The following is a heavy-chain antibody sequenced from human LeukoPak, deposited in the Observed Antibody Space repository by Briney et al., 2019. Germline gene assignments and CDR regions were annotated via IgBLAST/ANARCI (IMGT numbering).Heavy chain of an antibody. CDR3: ARSRLPYYYDSSGYSLDY. CDR1: GYTLTSYY. CDR2: INPNSGGT. Sequence: ASVKVSCKASGYTLTSYYMYWVRQAPGQGLEWMGWINPNSGGTNYAQKFQGRVTMTRDTSISTAYMELSRLRSDDTAVYYCARSRLPYYYDSSGYSLDYWGQGTLVTVSS. V-gene: IGHV1-2*02. D-gene: IGHD3-22*01. J-gene: IGHJ4*02.